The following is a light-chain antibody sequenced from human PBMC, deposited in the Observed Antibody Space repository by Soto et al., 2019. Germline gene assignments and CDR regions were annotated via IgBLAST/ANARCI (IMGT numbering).Light chain of an antibody. Sequence: QSALTQPPSASGSPGQSVTISCTGTSSDVGRSNYVSWYQHHPGKAPKLMIHEANKRPSGVPDRFSGSKSGNTASLTVSGRQAEDEADYYCSSYADNNGLVFGGGTKLTVL. V-gene: IGLV2-8*01. J-gene: IGLJ2*01. CDR2: EAN. CDR1: SSDVGRSNY. CDR3: SSYADNNGLV.